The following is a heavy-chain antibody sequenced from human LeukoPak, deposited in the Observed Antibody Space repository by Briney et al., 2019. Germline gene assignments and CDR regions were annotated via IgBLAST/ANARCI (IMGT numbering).Heavy chain of an antibody. V-gene: IGHV4-38-2*02. CDR1: GYSIRSGYY. D-gene: IGHD6-13*01. J-gene: IGHJ4*02. CDR2: MYHSGST. Sequence: SETLSLTCTVSGYSIRSGYYWGWIRQPPGKGLEWIESMYHSGSTYCNPSLKSRVTMSVDTSKNQFSLKLSSVTAADTAVYYCARGRGQQLGNFDYWGQGTLVTVSS. CDR3: ARGRGQQLGNFDY.